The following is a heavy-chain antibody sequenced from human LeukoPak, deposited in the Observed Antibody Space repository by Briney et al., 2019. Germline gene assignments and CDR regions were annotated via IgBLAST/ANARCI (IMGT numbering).Heavy chain of an antibody. Sequence: PGGSLRLSCAASGFTFSSYEMNWVRHAPAKGLEWVSYISSSGSTIYYADSVKGRFTISRDNAKNSLYLQMNSLRAEDTAVYYCARGAYCGGDCYPPADAFDIWGQGTMVTVSS. V-gene: IGHV3-48*03. CDR3: ARGAYCGGDCYPPADAFDI. J-gene: IGHJ3*02. CDR1: GFTFSSYE. D-gene: IGHD2-21*02. CDR2: ISSSGSTI.